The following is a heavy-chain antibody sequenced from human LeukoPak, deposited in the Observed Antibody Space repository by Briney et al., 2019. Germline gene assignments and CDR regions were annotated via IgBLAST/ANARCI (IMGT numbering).Heavy chain of an antibody. Sequence: GGSLRLSCAASGFTFSSYSMNWVRQAPGKGLEWVSAISGSGGSTYYADSVKGRFTISRDNSKNTLYLQMNGLRAEDTAVYYCAKGTDYCSSTSCYAYWGQGTLVTVSS. D-gene: IGHD2-2*01. CDR3: AKGTDYCSSTSCYAY. CDR1: GFTFSSYS. CDR2: ISGSGGST. V-gene: IGHV3-23*01. J-gene: IGHJ4*02.